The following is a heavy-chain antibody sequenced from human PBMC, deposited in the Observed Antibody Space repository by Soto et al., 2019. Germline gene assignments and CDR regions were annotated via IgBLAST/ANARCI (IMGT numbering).Heavy chain of an antibody. D-gene: IGHD1-7*01. Sequence: EVQLLDSGGGLVQPGGPLRLSCAASGFTFSSYGMTRVRQAPGKGLEWVSFSSATGAGTYYADSVKGRFTISRDNSKNTLYLQMTSLRADDTAVYYCAKDRRAGGNYGFYSDFWGQGAPGHRLL. J-gene: IGHJ4*02. CDR1: GFTFSSYG. V-gene: IGHV3-23*01. CDR3: AKDRRAGGNYGFYSDF. CDR2: SSATGAGT.